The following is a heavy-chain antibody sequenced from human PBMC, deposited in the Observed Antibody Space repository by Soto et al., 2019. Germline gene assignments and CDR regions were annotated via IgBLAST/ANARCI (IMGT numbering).Heavy chain of an antibody. CDR1: GYAFTGYY. D-gene: IGHD3-22*01. CDR2: INPNSGGT. J-gene: IGHJ5*02. CDR3: ARVVEYYDSSGYYNWFDP. V-gene: IGHV1-2*02. Sequence: ASVKFSCKASGYAFTGYYMHWVRQAPGQGLEWMGWINPNSGGTNYAQKFQGRVTMTRDTSISTAYMELSRLRSDDTAVYYCARVVEYYDSSGYYNWFDPWGQGTLVTVSS.